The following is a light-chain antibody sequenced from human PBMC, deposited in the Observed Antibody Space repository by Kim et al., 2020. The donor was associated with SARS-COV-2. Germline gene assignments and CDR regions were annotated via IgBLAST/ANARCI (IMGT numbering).Light chain of an antibody. CDR3: LQHNGYPLT. J-gene: IGKJ4*01. Sequence: ASVGDRFTITCRASQDINNYLAWFQQTPGKVPERLIYAASTLPGGVPSRFSGSGSGTEFTLTITILHPEDFATYYCLQHNGYPLTFGGGTKLEI. CDR1: QDINNY. V-gene: IGKV1-17*03. CDR2: AAS.